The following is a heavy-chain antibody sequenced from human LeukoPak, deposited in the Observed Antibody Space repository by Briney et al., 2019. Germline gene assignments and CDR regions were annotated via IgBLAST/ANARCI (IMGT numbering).Heavy chain of an antibody. Sequence: PSETLSLTCAVSSGSISSDNGWTWVRQPPGKGLEGIGEIYYSGRTNYNPSLQSRLTISVDKSNNQFSLSLRAVTAADTAVYYCAGKVAATYYQEWGQGTLVTVSS. CDR1: SGSISSDNG. V-gene: IGHV4-4*02. CDR3: AGKVAATYYQE. J-gene: IGHJ1*01. CDR2: IYYSGRT. D-gene: IGHD1-26*01.